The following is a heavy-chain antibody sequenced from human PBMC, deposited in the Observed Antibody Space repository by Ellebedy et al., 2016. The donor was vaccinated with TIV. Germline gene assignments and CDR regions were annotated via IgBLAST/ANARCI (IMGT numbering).Heavy chain of an antibody. J-gene: IGHJ4*02. CDR1: GFTFSSYD. Sequence: GESLKISXAASGFTFSSYDMHWVRQATGKGLEWVSAIGTAGDTYYPGSVKGRFTISRENAKNSLYLQMNSLRAGDTAVYYCARGSFDYYGSGSLDYWGQGTLVTVSS. CDR3: ARGSFDYYGSGSLDY. D-gene: IGHD3-10*01. CDR2: IGTAGDT. V-gene: IGHV3-13*01.